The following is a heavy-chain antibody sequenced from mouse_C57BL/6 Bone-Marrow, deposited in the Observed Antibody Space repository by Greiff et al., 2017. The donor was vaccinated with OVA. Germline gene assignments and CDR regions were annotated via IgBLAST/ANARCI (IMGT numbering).Heavy chain of an antibody. CDR3: ARRILYDGYYGFAY. J-gene: IGHJ3*01. Sequence: QVQLKESGPELVKPGASVKLSCKASGYTFTSYDINWVKQRPGQGLEWIGWIYPRDGSTKYNEKFKGKATLTVDTSSSTAYMELHSLTSEDSAVYFGARRILYDGYYGFAYWGQGTLVTVSA. CDR2: IYPRDGST. D-gene: IGHD2-3*01. V-gene: IGHV1-85*01. CDR1: GYTFTSYD.